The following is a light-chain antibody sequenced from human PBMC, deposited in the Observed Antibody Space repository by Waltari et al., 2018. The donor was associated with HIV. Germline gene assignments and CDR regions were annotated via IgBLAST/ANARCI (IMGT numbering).Light chain of an antibody. CDR2: EDN. CDR3: QSYSDTSFWV. V-gene: IGLV6-57*04. J-gene: IGLJ3*02. CDR1: SGSISSNS. Sequence: NFMLTQPHSVSASPGKTVTISSTRSSGSISSNSVHWSQQRTGSLPSSVIYEDNRRPSGVPDRFSGSIDSSSNSASLTISGLKTEDEADYYCQSYSDTSFWVFGGGTKVTVL.